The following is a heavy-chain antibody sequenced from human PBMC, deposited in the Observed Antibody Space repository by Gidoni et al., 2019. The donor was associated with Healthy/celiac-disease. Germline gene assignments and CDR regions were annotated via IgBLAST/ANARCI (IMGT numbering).Heavy chain of an antibody. CDR3: ARENYGGNSYYFDY. CDR1: AGPIRSGGYY. CDR2: IYYSGST. D-gene: IGHD4-17*01. Sequence: QVQLQESGPGLVKPSQTLSLICTVSAGPIRSGGYYWSWIRQHPGKGLEWIGYIYYSGSTYYNPSLKSRVTISVDTSKNQFSLKLSSVTAADTAVYYCARENYGGNSYYFDYWGQGTLVTFSS. V-gene: IGHV4-31*03. J-gene: IGHJ4*02.